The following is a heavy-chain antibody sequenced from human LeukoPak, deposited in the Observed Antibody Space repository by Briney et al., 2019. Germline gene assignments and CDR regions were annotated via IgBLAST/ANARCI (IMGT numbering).Heavy chain of an antibody. J-gene: IGHJ4*02. CDR3: ARGGFGELFEFDY. D-gene: IGHD3-10*01. CDR2: IRLKGDSYST. V-gene: IGHV3-72*01. Sequence: GGSLRLSCAASGFPFTDYYMDWVRQAPGKGLEWVGRIRLKGDSYSTEYAASVKGRFTISRDDSKSSSYLQMNSLKTEDTAVYYCARGGFGELFEFDYWGQGTLVTVSS. CDR1: GFPFTDYY.